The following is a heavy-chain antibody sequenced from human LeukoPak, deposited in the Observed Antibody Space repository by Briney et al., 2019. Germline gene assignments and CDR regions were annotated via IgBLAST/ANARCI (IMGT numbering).Heavy chain of an antibody. D-gene: IGHD5-24*01. CDR1: RFTFSTYA. CDR2: VNPSGVST. J-gene: IGHJ4*02. CDR3: AKDDGWVQYAN. Sequence: GGSLRLSCAASRFTFSTYAMSWVRQAPGKGLEWVSAVNPSGVSTYYADSVKGRFTVSRDNSKNTLYLQMNSPRVEDTAVYYCAKDDGWVQYANWGQGTLVTVSS. V-gene: IGHV3-23*01.